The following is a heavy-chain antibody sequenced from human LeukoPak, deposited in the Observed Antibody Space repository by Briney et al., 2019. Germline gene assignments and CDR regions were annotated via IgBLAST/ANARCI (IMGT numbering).Heavy chain of an antibody. J-gene: IGHJ6*03. D-gene: IGHD1-1*01. CDR3: XXXXXXXWNPGGAYYYYMDV. Sequence: ASVKVSCKASGYTFTGYYMHWVRQAPGQGLEWMGWINPNSGGTNYAQKFQGRVTMTRDTSISTAYMELSRLRSDDTAVYYCXXXXXXXWNPGGAYYYYMDVWGKGTTVTVSS. CDR1: GYTFTGYY. CDR2: INPNSGGT. V-gene: IGHV1-2*02.